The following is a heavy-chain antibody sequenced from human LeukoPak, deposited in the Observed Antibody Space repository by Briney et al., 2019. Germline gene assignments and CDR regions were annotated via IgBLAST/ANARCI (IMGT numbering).Heavy chain of an antibody. CDR1: GYTFTGYY. J-gene: IGHJ4*02. CDR3: ARDRGSGSYYIWDY. Sequence: GASVKVSCKASGYTFTGYYMHWVRQAPGQGLEWMGWINPNSGGTNYAQKFQGRVTMTRDTSISTAYMELSRLRSDDTAVYYCARDRGSGSYYIWDYWGQGTLVTVSS. V-gene: IGHV1-2*02. CDR2: INPNSGGT. D-gene: IGHD3-10*01.